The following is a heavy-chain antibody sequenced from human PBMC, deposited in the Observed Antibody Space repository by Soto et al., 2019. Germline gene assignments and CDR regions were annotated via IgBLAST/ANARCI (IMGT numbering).Heavy chain of an antibody. Sequence: QVQLQQWGAGLLKPSETLSLTCAVYGGSFSNYYWSWIRQPPGKGLEWIGEINHSGSTNYNPSLKSRVTISVDTSKNRFSLQLSSVTAAYTAAYYCARLALYCSSTSCSSYYYYYGMDVWGQGTTVTVSS. CDR1: GGSFSNYY. J-gene: IGHJ6*02. D-gene: IGHD2-2*01. CDR2: INHSGST. V-gene: IGHV4-34*01. CDR3: ARLALYCSSTSCSSYYYYYGMDV.